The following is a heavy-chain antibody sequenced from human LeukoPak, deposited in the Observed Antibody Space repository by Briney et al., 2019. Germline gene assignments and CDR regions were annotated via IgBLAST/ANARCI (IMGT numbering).Heavy chain of an antibody. CDR3: ATDGGIAVAGTYQH. CDR2: IIPILGIA. J-gene: IGHJ1*01. D-gene: IGHD6-19*01. CDR1: GGTFSSYT. Sequence: GASVKVSCKASGGTFSSYTISWVRQAPGQGLEWMGRIIPILGIANYAQKFQGRVTITADKSTSTAYMELSSLRSEDTAVYYCATDGGIAVAGTYQHWGQGTLVTVSS. V-gene: IGHV1-69*04.